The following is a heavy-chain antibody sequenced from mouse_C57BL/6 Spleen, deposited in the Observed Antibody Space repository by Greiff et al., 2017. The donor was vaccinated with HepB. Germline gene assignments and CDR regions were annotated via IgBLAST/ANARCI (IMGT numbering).Heavy chain of an antibody. CDR3: ATLKAY. CDR2: ISSGGSYN. V-gene: IGHV5-6*01. CDR1: GFTFSSYG. Sequence: DVQLVESGGDLVKPGGSLKLSCAASGFTFSSYGMSWVRQTPDKRLEWVATISSGGSYNYYPDSVKGRFTISRDNAKNTLYLQMSSLKSEDTANYYCATLKAYWGQGTLVTVSA. J-gene: IGHJ3*01. D-gene: IGHD1-3*01.